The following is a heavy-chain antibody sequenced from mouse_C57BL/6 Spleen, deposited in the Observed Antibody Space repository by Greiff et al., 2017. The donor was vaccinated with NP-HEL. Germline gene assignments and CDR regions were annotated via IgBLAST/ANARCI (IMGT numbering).Heavy chain of an antibody. Sequence: LVESGPELVKPGASVKISCKASGYAFSSSWMNWVKQRPGKGLEWIGRIYPGDGDTNYNGKFKGKATLTADKSSSTAYMQLSSLTSEDSAVYFCARFRAYYSNPYAMDYWGQGTSVTVSS. CDR1: GYAFSSSW. J-gene: IGHJ4*01. CDR3: ARFRAYYSNPYAMDY. V-gene: IGHV1-82*01. CDR2: IYPGDGDT. D-gene: IGHD2-5*01.